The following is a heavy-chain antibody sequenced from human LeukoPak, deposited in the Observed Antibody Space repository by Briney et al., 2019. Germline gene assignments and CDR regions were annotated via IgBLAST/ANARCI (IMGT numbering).Heavy chain of an antibody. V-gene: IGHV3-9*01. CDR2: ISWNSGSI. CDR3: AKDMGSTVTTIFAY. D-gene: IGHD4-17*01. CDR1: GFTFDDYA. J-gene: IGHJ4*02. Sequence: GGSLRLSCAASGFTFDDYAMHWVRQAPGKGLEWVSGISWNSGSIGYADSVKGRFTISRDNAKNSLYLQMNSLRAEDTALYYCAKDMGSTVTTIFAYWGQGTLVTVSS.